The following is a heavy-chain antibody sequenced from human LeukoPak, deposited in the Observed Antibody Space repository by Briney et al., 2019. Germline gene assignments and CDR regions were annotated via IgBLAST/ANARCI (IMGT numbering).Heavy chain of an antibody. V-gene: IGHV1-46*01. CDR3: ARAPYGSGGYYNGLGY. D-gene: IGHD3-10*01. J-gene: IGHJ4*02. CDR2: INPSGGST. CDR1: RYTFTSYY. Sequence: ASVKVSCKASRYTFTSYYMHWVRQAPGQGLEWMGIINPSGGSTSYAQKFQGRVTMTRDTSTSTVYMELSSLRSEDTAVYYCARAPYGSGGYYNGLGYWGQGTLVTVSS.